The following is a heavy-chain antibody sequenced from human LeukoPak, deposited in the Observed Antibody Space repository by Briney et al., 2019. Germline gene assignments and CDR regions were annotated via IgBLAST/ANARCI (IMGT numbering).Heavy chain of an antibody. CDR3: ARAGSARKYYFDY. CDR2: IHYTGST. CDR1: GGSISGDYFY. Sequence: SETLSLTCTVSGGSISGDYFYWGWIRQFPGKGLEWISSIHYTGSTYYNPSLKSHVSTSVDTSKNQFSLRLISVTAADTAVYYCARAGSARKYYFDYWGQGTLVTVSS. J-gene: IGHJ4*02. D-gene: IGHD1-1*01. V-gene: IGHV4-39*01.